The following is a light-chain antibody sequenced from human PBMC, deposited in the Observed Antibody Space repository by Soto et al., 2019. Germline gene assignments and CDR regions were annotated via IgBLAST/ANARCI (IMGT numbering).Light chain of an antibody. Sequence: QSVLTQSSSASASLGSSVKLTCTLSSGQSSDIIAWHQQQPGKAPRYLMKLEGSGSYNKGSGVPDRFSGSRSGADRYLTISNLQSEDEADYYCETWDSNVVVFGGGTKLTVL. V-gene: IGLV4-60*03. J-gene: IGLJ2*01. CDR2: LEGSGSY. CDR3: ETWDSNVVV. CDR1: SGQSSDI.